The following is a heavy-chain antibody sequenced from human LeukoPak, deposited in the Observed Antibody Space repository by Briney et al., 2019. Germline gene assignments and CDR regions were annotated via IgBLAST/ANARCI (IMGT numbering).Heavy chain of an antibody. CDR1: GFTVSSNY. CDR3: AKTTTGYSSGRYPGWPVDY. D-gene: IGHD6-19*01. CDR2: IYSGGST. V-gene: IGHV3-66*01. J-gene: IGHJ4*02. Sequence: GGSLRLSCAASGFTVSSNYMNWVRQAPGKGLEWVSVIYSGGSTYYADSVKGRFTISRDNSKNTLYLQMNSLRAEDTAVYYCAKTTTGYSSGRYPGWPVDYWGQGTLVTVSS.